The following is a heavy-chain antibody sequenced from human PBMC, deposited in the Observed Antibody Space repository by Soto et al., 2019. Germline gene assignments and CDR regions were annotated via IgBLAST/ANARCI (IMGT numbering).Heavy chain of an antibody. CDR2: IDPSDFQT. CDR1: GYSFAGHL. V-gene: IGHV5-10-1*01. D-gene: IGHD3-22*01. J-gene: IGHJ4*02. CDR3: ARQIYDSDTGPNFQYYFDS. Sequence: GESPKTLCKGPGYSFAGHLITWVRQKPGKGLEWIGRIDPSDFQTYYSPSFRGHVTISVTKSITTVFLQWGSLRASDTAMYYCARQIYDSDTGPNFQYYFDSWGQGTPVTVSS.